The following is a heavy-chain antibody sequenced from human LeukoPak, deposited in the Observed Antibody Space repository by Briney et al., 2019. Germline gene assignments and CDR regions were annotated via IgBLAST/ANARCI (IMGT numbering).Heavy chain of an antibody. CDR3: AKEVEGYQLLSRKYYYYYMDV. Sequence: PGGSLRLSCAASGFTFSSYSMNWVRQAPGKGLEWVAFIRDDGSNKYYADSVKGRFTISRDKSKNTLYLQMNSLRAEDTAVYYCAKEVEGYQLLSRKYYYYYMDVWGKGTTVTISS. V-gene: IGHV3-30*02. CDR1: GFTFSSYS. D-gene: IGHD2-2*01. CDR2: IRDDGSNK. J-gene: IGHJ6*03.